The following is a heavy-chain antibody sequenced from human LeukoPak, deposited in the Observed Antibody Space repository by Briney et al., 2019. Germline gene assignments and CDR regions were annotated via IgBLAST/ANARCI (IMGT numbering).Heavy chain of an antibody. D-gene: IGHD5-12*01. V-gene: IGHV4-39*07. J-gene: IGHJ4*02. CDR2: IYYSGST. Sequence: SETLSLTCTVSGGSISSSIYYWGWIRQPPGKGLEWIGSIYYSGSTYHNPSLKSRVTISVDTSKNQFSLKLRSVTAADTAVYYCARVSGYHWESFYDYWGQGTLVTVSS. CDR1: GGSISSSIYY. CDR3: ARVSGYHWESFYDY.